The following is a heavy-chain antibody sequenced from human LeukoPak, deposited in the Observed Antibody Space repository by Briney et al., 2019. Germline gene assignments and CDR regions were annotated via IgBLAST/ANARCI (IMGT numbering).Heavy chain of an antibody. CDR3: ARAEVSEYYYYGMDV. J-gene: IGHJ6*02. Sequence: KPSETLSLTCTVSGDSISSYYWSWIRQPPGKGLEWIGYIYYSGSTNYNPSLKSRVTISVDTSKNQFSLKLSSVTAADTAVYYCARAEVSEYYYYGMDVWGQGTTVTVSS. CDR1: GDSISSYY. V-gene: IGHV4-59*01. CDR2: IYYSGST.